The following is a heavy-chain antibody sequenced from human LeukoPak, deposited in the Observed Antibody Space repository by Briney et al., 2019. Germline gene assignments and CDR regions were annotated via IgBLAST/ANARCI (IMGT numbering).Heavy chain of an antibody. Sequence: KPSETLSLTCTVSGGSSSSKSYYWGWIRQPPGKGLEWIGTIYYRGNTYYNPSLKSRITISVDTSKNQFSLNLNSVTAADTAVYYCARPPVAAPTSYFDFWGQGIPVTVSS. CDR2: IYYRGNT. D-gene: IGHD6-25*01. J-gene: IGHJ4*02. CDR3: ARPPVAAPTSYFDF. V-gene: IGHV4-39*01. CDR1: GGSSSSKSYY.